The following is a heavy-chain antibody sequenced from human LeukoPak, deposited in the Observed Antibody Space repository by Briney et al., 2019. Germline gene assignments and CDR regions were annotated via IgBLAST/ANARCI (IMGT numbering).Heavy chain of an antibody. CDR1: GFTFSSYW. Sequence: PGGSLRLSCAASGFTFSSYWMQWVRQAPGKGPVWVSRVDVHGQGTAYADSVKGRFTISRDNAKNTLSLQMNSLSAEDTAVYYCARSNYDSTTFYYHLDLWGQGTLVTVSS. V-gene: IGHV3-74*01. J-gene: IGHJ5*02. CDR3: ARSNYDSTTFYYHLDL. D-gene: IGHD2/OR15-2a*01. CDR2: VDVHGQGT.